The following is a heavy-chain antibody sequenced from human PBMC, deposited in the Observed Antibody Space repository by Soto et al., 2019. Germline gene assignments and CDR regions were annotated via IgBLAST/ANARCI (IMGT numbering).Heavy chain of an antibody. CDR3: ARSIGYYYNYGVDV. D-gene: IGHD3-16*02. J-gene: IGHJ6*02. V-gene: IGHV2-70*13. CDR2: IDWDNNK. CDR1: GFSVSTSGMC. Sequence: PTQTLTLTCTVSGFSVSTSGMCVSWIRQPPGKALEWLALIDWDNNKYYSTSLKTRLTISKDTSKNQVVLTMTNVDPVDIATYYCARSIGYYYNYGVDVWGQGTTVTVSS.